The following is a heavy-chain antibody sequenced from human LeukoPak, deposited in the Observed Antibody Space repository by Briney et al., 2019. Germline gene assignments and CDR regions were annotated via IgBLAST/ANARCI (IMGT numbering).Heavy chain of an antibody. CDR2: IRYDGSNK. D-gene: IGHD2-2*01. CDR3: AKLPAAINYYYYYYMDV. V-gene: IGHV3-30*02. CDR1: GFTFSSYG. Sequence: GGSLRLSCAASGFTFSSYGMHWVRQAPGKGLEWVAFIRYDGSNKYYADSVKGRFTISRVNSKNTLYLQMNSLRAEDTAVYYCAKLPAAINYYYYYYMDVWGKGTTVTVPS. J-gene: IGHJ6*03.